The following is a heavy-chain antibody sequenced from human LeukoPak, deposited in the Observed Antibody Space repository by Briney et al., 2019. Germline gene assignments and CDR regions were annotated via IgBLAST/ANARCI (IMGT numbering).Heavy chain of an antibody. J-gene: IGHJ6*04. Sequence: GGSLRLSCAASGFTFSSYSMNWVRQAPGKGLEWVSSISSSSSYIYYADSVKGRLTISRDNAKNSLYLQMNSLRAEDTAVYYCARDGSSWYKNGMDVWGKGTTVTVSS. CDR1: GFTFSSYS. D-gene: IGHD6-13*01. CDR2: ISSSSSYI. V-gene: IGHV3-21*01. CDR3: ARDGSSWYKNGMDV.